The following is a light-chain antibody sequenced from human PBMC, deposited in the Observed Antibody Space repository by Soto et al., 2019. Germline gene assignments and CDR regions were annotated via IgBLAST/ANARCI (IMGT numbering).Light chain of an antibody. Sequence: QSVLTQPASVSGSPGQSITISCTGTSSDVGSYNLVSWYQQYPGKAPKLMIYDGSKRPSGVSNRFSDSKSGNTASLTISGLQAEDEADHYCCSYGHSPLVFGGGTKVTV. CDR1: SSDVGSYNL. CDR2: DGS. V-gene: IGLV2-23*01. CDR3: CSYGHSPLV. J-gene: IGLJ2*01.